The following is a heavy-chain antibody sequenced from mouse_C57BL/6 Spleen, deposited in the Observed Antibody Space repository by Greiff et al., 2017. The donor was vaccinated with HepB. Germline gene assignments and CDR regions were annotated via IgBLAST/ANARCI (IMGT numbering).Heavy chain of an antibody. J-gene: IGHJ4*01. V-gene: IGHV3-6*01. Sequence: ESGPGLVKPSQSLSLTCSVTGYSITSGYYWNWIRQFPGNKLEWMGYISYDGSNNYNPSLKNRISITRDTSKNQFFLKLNSVTTEDTATYYCARRYYYDYDNYAMDYWGQGTSVTVSS. CDR2: ISYDGSN. D-gene: IGHD2-4*01. CDR1: GYSITSGYY. CDR3: ARRYYYDYDNYAMDY.